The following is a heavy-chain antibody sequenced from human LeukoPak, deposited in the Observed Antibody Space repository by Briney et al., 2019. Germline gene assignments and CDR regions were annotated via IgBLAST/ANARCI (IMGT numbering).Heavy chain of an antibody. V-gene: IGHV4-39*01. CDR3: ARRRGTGLYYFDY. Sequence: SETLSLTCTVSGDSISTKNYYWTRHPQPPGKGLEGIGTIYYSGTTYYNPSLKSRVTISVDTSRNQFSLRLSSVTAADTAVYYCARRRGTGLYYFDYWGQGALVTVSS. J-gene: IGHJ4*02. CDR1: GDSISTKNYY. D-gene: IGHD6-19*01. CDR2: IYYSGTT.